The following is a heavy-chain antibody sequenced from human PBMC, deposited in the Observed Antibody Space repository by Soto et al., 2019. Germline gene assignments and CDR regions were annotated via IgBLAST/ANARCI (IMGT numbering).Heavy chain of an antibody. CDR2: INPNSGGT. CDR3: ARDRDMGGYCSGGSCYAPPNYYMDV. D-gene: IGHD2-15*01. V-gene: IGHV1-2*04. CDR1: GYTFTGYY. J-gene: IGHJ6*03. Sequence: ASVKVSCKASGYTFTGYYMHWVRQAPGQGLEWMGWINPNSGGTNYAQKFQGWVTMTRDASISTAYMELSRLRSDDTAVYYCARDRDMGGYCSGGSCYAPPNYYMDVWGKGTTVTVSS.